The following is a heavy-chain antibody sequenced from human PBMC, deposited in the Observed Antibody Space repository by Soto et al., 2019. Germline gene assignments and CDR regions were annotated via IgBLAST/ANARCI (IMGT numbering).Heavy chain of an antibody. Sequence: GGSLSLSCEASGLTFRTFAIHWVRKAQGKGLEWVAVVSYDGRFKYYADSGKGRFTISRDNSKNTLYLQMNSLRPEDTALYYCAKDSDQLLFDYYYCGMDVWGQGPTVTVS. V-gene: IGHV3-30*18. J-gene: IGHJ6*02. CDR2: VSYDGRFK. CDR1: GLTFRTFA. D-gene: IGHD2-2*01. CDR3: AKDSDQLLFDYYYCGMDV.